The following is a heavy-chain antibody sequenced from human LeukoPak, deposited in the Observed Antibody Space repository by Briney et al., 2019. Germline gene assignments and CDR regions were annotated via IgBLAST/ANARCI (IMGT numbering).Heavy chain of an antibody. CDR1: GFTFSTYA. V-gene: IGHV3-23*01. Sequence: TGGSLRLSCAASGFTFSTYAMSWVRQAPGKGLEWVSTVSVSGSSTYYADSVKGRFTISRDNSKNTLYLQMNSLRAEDTAVYYCAKDRLGKEGNDDFDYWGQGTLVTVSS. D-gene: IGHD1-1*01. CDR2: VSVSGSST. J-gene: IGHJ4*02. CDR3: AKDRLGKEGNDDFDY.